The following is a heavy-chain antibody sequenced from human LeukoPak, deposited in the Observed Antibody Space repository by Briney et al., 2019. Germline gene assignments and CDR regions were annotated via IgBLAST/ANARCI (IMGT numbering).Heavy chain of an antibody. Sequence: GGSLRLSCAASGFTFSNAWMSWVSQAPGKGLEWVGRIKSKTDGGTTDYAAPVKGRFTISRDDSKNTLYLQMNSLKTEDTAVYYCTTDDYYDSSGYHTLGDYWGQGTLVTVSS. CDR2: IKSKTDGGTT. D-gene: IGHD3-22*01. CDR1: GFTFSNAW. J-gene: IGHJ4*02. CDR3: TTDDYYDSSGYHTLGDY. V-gene: IGHV3-15*01.